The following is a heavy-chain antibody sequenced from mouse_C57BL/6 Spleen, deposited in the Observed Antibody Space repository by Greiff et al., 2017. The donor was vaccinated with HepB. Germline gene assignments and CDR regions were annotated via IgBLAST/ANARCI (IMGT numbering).Heavy chain of an antibody. D-gene: IGHD2-2*01. J-gene: IGHJ4*01. Sequence: EVMLVESGGGLVKPGGSLKLSCAASGFTFSDYGMHWVRQAPEKGLEWVAYISSGSSTIYYADTVKGRFTISRDNAKNTLFLQMTSLRSEDTAMYYCARGRLRLYAMDYWGQGTSVTVSS. CDR1: GFTFSDYG. CDR2: ISSGSSTI. CDR3: ARGRLRLYAMDY. V-gene: IGHV5-17*01.